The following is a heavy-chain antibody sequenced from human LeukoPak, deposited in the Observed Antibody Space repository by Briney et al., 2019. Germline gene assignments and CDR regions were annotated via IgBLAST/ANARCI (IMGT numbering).Heavy chain of an antibody. Sequence: SETLSLNCAVSGGPISSYYWSWIRQPAGKGLEWIGRIYTSGSTNYNPSLKSRVTMSVDTTKNQFSLRLSSVTAADTAVYYCARDRSGWYFDYWGQGTLVTVSS. CDR2: IYTSGST. CDR3: ARDRSGWYFDY. D-gene: IGHD6-19*01. V-gene: IGHV4-4*07. J-gene: IGHJ4*02. CDR1: GGPISSYY.